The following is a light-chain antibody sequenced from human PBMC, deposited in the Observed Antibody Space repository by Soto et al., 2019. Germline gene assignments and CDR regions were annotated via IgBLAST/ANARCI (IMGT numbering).Light chain of an antibody. CDR1: QSVSSY. V-gene: IGKV3D-15*01. CDR2: DAS. J-gene: IGKJ3*01. CDR3: QQYYDWVT. Sequence: EMVLTKAPSTLSLSPGERATLSCRASQSVSSYLAWYQQKPGQAPRLLIYDASNRATGIPARFSVSVSGTEFTLTFGSLQSADFAVYYCQQYYDWVTFDPGTKVDIK.